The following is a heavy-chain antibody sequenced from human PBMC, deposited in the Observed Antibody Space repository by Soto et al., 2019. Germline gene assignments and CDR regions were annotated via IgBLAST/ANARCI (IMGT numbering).Heavy chain of an antibody. CDR2: IYYSGST. D-gene: IGHD2-8*02. Sequence: TSETLSLTCTVSGGSISSYYWSWIRQPPGKGLEWIGYIYYSGSTNYNPSLKSRVTISVDTSKNQFSLKLSSVTAADTAVYYCARASRLVDFDYWGQGTLVTVSS. CDR1: GGSISSYY. V-gene: IGHV4-59*01. J-gene: IGHJ4*02. CDR3: ARASRLVDFDY.